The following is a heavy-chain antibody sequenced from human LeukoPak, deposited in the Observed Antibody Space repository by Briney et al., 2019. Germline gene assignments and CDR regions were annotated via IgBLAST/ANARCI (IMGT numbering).Heavy chain of an antibody. CDR1: GFTVSSNY. D-gene: IGHD3-10*01. CDR3: ARDPAGSGPYYYYYYMDV. Sequence: GGSLRLSCAASGFTVSSNYMSWVRQAPGKGLEWVSYISSSGSTIYYADSVKGRFTISRDNAKNSLYLQMNSLRAEDTAVYYCARDPAGSGPYYYYYYMDVWGKGTTVTVSS. V-gene: IGHV3-48*01. CDR2: ISSSGSTI. J-gene: IGHJ6*03.